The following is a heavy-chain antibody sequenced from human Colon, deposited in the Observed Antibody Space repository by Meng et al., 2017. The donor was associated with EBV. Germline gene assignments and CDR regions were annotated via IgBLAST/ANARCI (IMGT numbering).Heavy chain of an antibody. J-gene: IGHJ2*01. CDR1: GYTFINYA. CDR3: ARGGPYPDSSGFHWYFDL. Sequence: QVQVVQSGSGLNKPGASVKVSCKASGYTFINYAINWVRQAPGQGLEWMGWINTHTGNPTYGQGFTGRFVLSSDTSVSTANLQISSLKAEDTAVYYCARGGPYPDSSGFHWYFDLWGRGTLVTVSS. CDR2: INTHTGNP. D-gene: IGHD3-22*01. V-gene: IGHV7-4-1*02.